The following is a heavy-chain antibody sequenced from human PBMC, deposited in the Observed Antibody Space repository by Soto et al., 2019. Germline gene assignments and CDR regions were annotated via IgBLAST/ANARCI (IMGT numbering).Heavy chain of an antibody. CDR2: INHSGST. Sequence: SETLSLTCAVYGGSFSGYYWSWIRPPPGKGLEWIGEINHSGSTNYNPSLKSRVTISVDTSKNQFSLKLSSVTAADTAVYYCARGPRELRYYYGSGSADHVDYWGQGTLVTVSS. J-gene: IGHJ4*02. V-gene: IGHV4-34*01. D-gene: IGHD3-10*01. CDR3: ARGPRELRYYYGSGSADHVDY. CDR1: GGSFSGYY.